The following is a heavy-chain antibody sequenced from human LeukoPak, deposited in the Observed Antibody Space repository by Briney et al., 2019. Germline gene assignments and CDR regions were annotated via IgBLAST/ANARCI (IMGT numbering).Heavy chain of an antibody. J-gene: IGHJ3*02. CDR3: AKDHYPWSGYPFDAFDI. CDR2: ISGSGDST. D-gene: IGHD3-3*01. V-gene: IGHV3-23*01. Sequence: PGGSLRLSCAASGFTFSSYAMSWVRQAPGKGLEWVSAISGSGDSTYYADSVRGRFTISRDNSKNTLYLQMNSLRAEDTAVYYCAKDHYPWSGYPFDAFDIWGQGTMVTVSS. CDR1: GFTFSSYA.